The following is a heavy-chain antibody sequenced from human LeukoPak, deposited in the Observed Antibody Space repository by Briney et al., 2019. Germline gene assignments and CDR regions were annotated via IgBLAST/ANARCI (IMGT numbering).Heavy chain of an antibody. CDR2: IYHSGST. CDR1: GGSISSGSYY. CDR3: ARDPGYYDTSGYPAYFDY. D-gene: IGHD3-22*01. Sequence: SETLSLTCTVSGGSISSGSYYWSWIRQPPGKGLEWIGTIYHSGSTYYNPSLKSRVTISVDTSKNQFSLKLSSVTAADTAVYYCARDPGYYDTSGYPAYFDYWGQRTLVTVSS. J-gene: IGHJ4*02. V-gene: IGHV4-39*07.